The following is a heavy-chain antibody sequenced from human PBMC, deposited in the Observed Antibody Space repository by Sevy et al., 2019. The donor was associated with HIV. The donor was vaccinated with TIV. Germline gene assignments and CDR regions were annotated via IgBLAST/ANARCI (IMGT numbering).Heavy chain of an antibody. CDR2: ISGSGGST. CDR3: ATLETYYYGSGRYY. V-gene: IGHV3-23*01. D-gene: IGHD3-10*01. CDR1: GFTFSSYA. J-gene: IGHJ4*02. Sequence: GGSLRLSCAASGFTFSSYAMSWVRQAPGKGLEWVSVISGSGGSTYYADSVKGRLTISRDNSKNTLYLQMNSLRAEYTAVYYCATLETYYYGSGRYYWGQGTLVTVSS.